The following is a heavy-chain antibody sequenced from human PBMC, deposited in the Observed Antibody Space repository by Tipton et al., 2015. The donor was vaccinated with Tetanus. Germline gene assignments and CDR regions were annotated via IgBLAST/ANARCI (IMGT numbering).Heavy chain of an antibody. CDR3: ARWIFVGASLDY. J-gene: IGHJ4*02. V-gene: IGHV3-30*04. D-gene: IGHD1-26*01. Sequence: SLRLSCAASGFTFRSYDLYWVRQAPGKGLEYVARISDEGNYIYYADSVMGRFTISRENSMNTLYLQMNSLRAEDTAMYYCARWIFVGASLDYWGQGTLVTVSS. CDR1: GFTFRSYD. CDR2: ISDEGNYI.